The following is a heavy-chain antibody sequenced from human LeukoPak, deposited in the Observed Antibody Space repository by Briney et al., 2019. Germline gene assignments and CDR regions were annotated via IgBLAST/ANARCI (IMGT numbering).Heavy chain of an antibody. V-gene: IGHV4-39*02. CDR1: GGSISSSSYY. J-gene: IGHJ5*02. D-gene: IGHD3-10*01. Sequence: PSETLSLTCTVSGGSISSSSYYWGWIRQPPGKGLEWIGSIYYSGSTYYNPSLKSRVTISVDTSKNQFSLKLSPVTAADTAVYYCARDGWFGDYNWFDPWGQGTLVTVSS. CDR2: IYYSGST. CDR3: ARDGWFGDYNWFDP.